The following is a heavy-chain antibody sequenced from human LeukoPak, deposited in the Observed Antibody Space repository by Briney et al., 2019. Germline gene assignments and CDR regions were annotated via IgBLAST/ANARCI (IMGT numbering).Heavy chain of an antibody. CDR1: GFTFSSYA. CDR2: ISASGGNT. V-gene: IGHV3-23*01. CDR3: AKDSTGVAATDY. Sequence: PGGSLRLSCAASGFTFSSYAMSWVRQAPGKGLEWVSAISASGGNTYYADSVKGRFTISRDNSKYTLYLQINSLRAEDTAVYYCAKDSTGVAATDYWGQGTLVTVSS. D-gene: IGHD6-19*01. J-gene: IGHJ4*02.